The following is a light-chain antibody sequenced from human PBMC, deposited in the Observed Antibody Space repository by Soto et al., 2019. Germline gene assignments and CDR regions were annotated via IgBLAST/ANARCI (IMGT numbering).Light chain of an antibody. CDR1: QSVSSN. Sequence: ETVMTQSPATLSVSPGERPTLSCRASQSVSSNLAWYQQKPGQAPRLLIYDASTRATGIPARCSGSGSGTEFTPTISSLQSEDFAVYYCQQYNTWPLTFGPGTKVDIK. J-gene: IGKJ3*01. CDR3: QQYNTWPLT. V-gene: IGKV3-15*01. CDR2: DAS.